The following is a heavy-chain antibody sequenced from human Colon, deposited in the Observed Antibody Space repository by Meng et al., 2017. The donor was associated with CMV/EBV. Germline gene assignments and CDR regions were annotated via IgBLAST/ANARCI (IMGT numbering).Heavy chain of an antibody. CDR1: GGSISSYY. D-gene: IGHD6-13*01. CDR3: ARDQRGGSSWSGYYGMDV. Sequence: SETLSLTCTVSGGSISSYYWSWIRQPPGKGLEWIGYIYYSGSTNYNPSLKSRVTISVDTSKNQFSLKLISVTAADTAVYYCARDQRGGSSWSGYYGMDVWGQGTTVTVSS. CDR2: IYYSGST. V-gene: IGHV4-59*01. J-gene: IGHJ6*02.